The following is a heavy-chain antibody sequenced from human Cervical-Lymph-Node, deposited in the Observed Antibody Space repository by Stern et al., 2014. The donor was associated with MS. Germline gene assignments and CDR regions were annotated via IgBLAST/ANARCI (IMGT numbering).Heavy chain of an antibody. CDR1: GFSLSTGGAA. Sequence: QVTLKESGPTLVKPTQTLTLTCTFSGFSLSTGGAAVGWIRQPPGKALEWLALIHWNADVRYSPSLKRRLTITKDTSKNQVVLTLTNMHPVDTATYFCARSPSLWNGLDYYYYGLDVWGQGTTVTVSS. CDR3: ARSPSLWNGLDYYYYGLDV. V-gene: IGHV2-5*01. J-gene: IGHJ6*02. CDR2: IHWNADV. D-gene: IGHD1-1*01.